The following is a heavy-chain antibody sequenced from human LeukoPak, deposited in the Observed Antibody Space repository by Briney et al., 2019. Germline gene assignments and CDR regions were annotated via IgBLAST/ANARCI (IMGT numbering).Heavy chain of an antibody. Sequence: NPSETLSLTCTVSGGSISSYYWSWIRQPPGKGLEWIGYIYYSGSTNYNPSLKSRVTISVDTSKNQFSLKLSSVTAADTAVYYCARDGLVQDRNWFDPWGQGTLVTVSS. CDR3: ARDGLVQDRNWFDP. J-gene: IGHJ5*02. CDR1: GGSISSYY. V-gene: IGHV4-59*01. D-gene: IGHD6-19*01. CDR2: IYYSGST.